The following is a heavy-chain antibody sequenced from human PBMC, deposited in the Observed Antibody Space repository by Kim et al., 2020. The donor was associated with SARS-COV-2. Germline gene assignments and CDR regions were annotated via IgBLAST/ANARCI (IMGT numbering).Heavy chain of an antibody. D-gene: IGHD2-2*01. V-gene: IGHV3-11*06. CDR3: ARDLGSITTSNYYYGMDV. J-gene: IGHJ6*02. Sequence: KGRFTISRDNARNALYLQMNSLRAEDTAVYYCARDLGSITTSNYYYGMDVWGQGTTVTVSS.